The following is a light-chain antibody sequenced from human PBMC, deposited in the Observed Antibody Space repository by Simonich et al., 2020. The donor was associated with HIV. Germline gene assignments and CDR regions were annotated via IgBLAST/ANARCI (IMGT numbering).Light chain of an antibody. CDR1: SSNIRSNT. Sequence: QSVLTQPPSASGTPGQRVTISCSGSSSNIRSNTVNWYQQLPGTAPKLLIYSNNQRPSGVPDRFSGSKSSNTASLTISGLQAEDEADYYCCSYAGSSVIFGGGTKLTVL. J-gene: IGLJ2*01. CDR3: CSYAGSSVI. CDR2: SNN. V-gene: IGLV1-44*01.